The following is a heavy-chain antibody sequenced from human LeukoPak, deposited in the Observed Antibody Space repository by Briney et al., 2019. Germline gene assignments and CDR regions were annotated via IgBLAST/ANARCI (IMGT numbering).Heavy chain of an antibody. CDR1: GGSFSGYY. Sequence: SETLSLTCAVYGGSFSGYYWSWIRQPPGKGLEWIEEINHSGSTNYNPSLKSRVTISVDTSKNQFSLKLSSVTAADTAVYYCARGPASHSSGWSGDYWGQGTLVTVSS. J-gene: IGHJ4*02. D-gene: IGHD6-19*01. V-gene: IGHV4-34*01. CDR3: ARGPASHSSGWSGDY. CDR2: INHSGST.